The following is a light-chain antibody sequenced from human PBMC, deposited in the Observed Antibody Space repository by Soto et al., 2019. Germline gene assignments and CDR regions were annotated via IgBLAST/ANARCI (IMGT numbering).Light chain of an antibody. CDR3: QQYNSYGT. Sequence: DIQMTQSPSTLSASVGDRVTITCRASQGISSWLAWYQQKPGKAPKLLIYDASSLESGVPSRFSGSGSGKEFTLTISSLQADDFASYYCQQYNSYGTFGQGTKVEIK. CDR2: DAS. V-gene: IGKV1-5*01. CDR1: QGISSW. J-gene: IGKJ1*01.